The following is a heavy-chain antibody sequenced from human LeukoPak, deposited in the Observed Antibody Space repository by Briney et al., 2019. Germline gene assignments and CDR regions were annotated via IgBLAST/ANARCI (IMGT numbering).Heavy chain of an antibody. CDR1: GASISGSGYY. CDR2: IYYSGST. CDR3: ARLDYDSSVYHPYNWFDP. V-gene: IGHV4-39*07. Sequence: SETLSLTCAVSGASISGSGYYWGWIRQPPGKGLEWIGNIYYSGSTYYNASLQSRVTISIDTSKNQFSLRLNSVTAADTALYYCARLDYDSSVYHPYNWFDPWGQGILVTVSS. J-gene: IGHJ5*02. D-gene: IGHD3-22*01.